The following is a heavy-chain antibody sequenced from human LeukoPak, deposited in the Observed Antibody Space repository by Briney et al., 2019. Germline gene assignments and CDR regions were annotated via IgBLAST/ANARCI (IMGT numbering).Heavy chain of an antibody. CDR1: SGSLSSGDYY. CDR2: IYYSGST. J-gene: IGHJ4*02. V-gene: IGHV4-30-4*01. D-gene: IGHD3-22*01. Sequence: PSETLSLTCTVSSGSLSSGDYYWSWLRQPPGKGLEWIGYIYYSGSTYYNPSLKSRLTISVDTSKNQFSLKLSSVTAADTAVYYCARERGRYYDSSPNWGQGTLVTVSS. CDR3: ARERGRYYDSSPN.